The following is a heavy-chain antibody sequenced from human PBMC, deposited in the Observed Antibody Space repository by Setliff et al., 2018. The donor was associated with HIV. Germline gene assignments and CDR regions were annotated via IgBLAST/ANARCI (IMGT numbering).Heavy chain of an antibody. D-gene: IGHD2-2*01. Sequence: PSETLSLTCTVSGDSISSSAYYWGWVRQPPGKGLEWIGSMHNSGSTYYNPSVKSRVTISIDTSKNQFSLKLTSVTAADTAVYYCARAMGGSRTDFDYWGQGTLVTVS. V-gene: IGHV4-39*07. J-gene: IGHJ4*02. CDR3: ARAMGGSRTDFDY. CDR1: GDSISSSAYY. CDR2: MHNSGST.